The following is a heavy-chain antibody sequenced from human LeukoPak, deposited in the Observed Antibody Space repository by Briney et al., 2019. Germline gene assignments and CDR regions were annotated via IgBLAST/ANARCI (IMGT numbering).Heavy chain of an antibody. J-gene: IGHJ6*02. CDR1: GGSISSYY. CDR3: ARLLYDYYDYYGMDV. V-gene: IGHV4-59*08. CDR2: IYYSGSP. D-gene: IGHD2-8*01. Sequence: PSETLSLTCTVSGGSISSYYWSWIRQPPGKGLEWIGYIYYSGSPHYNPSLKSRVTISVDTSKNQFSLKLGSVTAADTAVYYCARLLYDYYDYYGMDVWGQGTTVTVSS.